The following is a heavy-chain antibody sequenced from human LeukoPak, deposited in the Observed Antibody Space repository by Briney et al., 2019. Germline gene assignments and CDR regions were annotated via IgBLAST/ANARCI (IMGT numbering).Heavy chain of an antibody. CDR2: IKQDGSEN. V-gene: IGHV3-7*01. J-gene: IGHJ6*02. Sequence: GGSLRLSCAASGFTFTTYWMIWVRQAPGKGLEWVASIKQDGSENSYVDSVRGRFTISRDNGKNSLYLQMNSLRAEDTAMYYCARGNPLGVWGQGTTVTVSS. CDR1: GFTFTTYW. CDR3: ARGNPLGV.